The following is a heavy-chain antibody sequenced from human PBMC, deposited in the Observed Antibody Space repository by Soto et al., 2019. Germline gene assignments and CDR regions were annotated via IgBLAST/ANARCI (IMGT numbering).Heavy chain of an antibody. CDR1: GFTFSSYS. CDR2: ISSSSSTI. Sequence: GGSLRLSCAASGFTFSSYSMNWVRQAPGKGLEWVSYISSSSSTIYYADSVKGRFTISRDNAKNSLYLQMNSLRAEDTAVYYCARDVPRRYCSGGSCRGAFDYWGQGTLVTVSS. D-gene: IGHD2-15*01. J-gene: IGHJ4*02. V-gene: IGHV3-48*01. CDR3: ARDVPRRYCSGGSCRGAFDY.